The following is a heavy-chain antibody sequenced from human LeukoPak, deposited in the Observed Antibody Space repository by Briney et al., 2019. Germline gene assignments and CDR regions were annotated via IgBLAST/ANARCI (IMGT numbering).Heavy chain of an antibody. CDR2: IYHSGST. J-gene: IGHJ4*02. D-gene: IGHD4-23*01. V-gene: IGHV4-30-2*01. Sequence: SETLSLTCAVSGGSISSGGYSWSWIRQPPGKGLEWIGYIYHSGSTYYNPSLKSRVTISVDRSKNQFSLKLSSVTAADTAVYYCARAGGNPYFDYWGQGTLVTVSS. CDR3: ARAGGNPYFDY. CDR1: GGSISSGGYS.